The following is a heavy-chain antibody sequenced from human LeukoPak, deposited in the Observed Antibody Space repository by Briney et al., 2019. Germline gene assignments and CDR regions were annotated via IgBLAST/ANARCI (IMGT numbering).Heavy chain of an antibody. D-gene: IGHD3-22*01. J-gene: IGHJ3*02. CDR1: GYTFTSYG. CDR3: AREDYYGGAFDI. CDR2: ISAYNGNT. V-gene: IGHV1-18*01. Sequence: EASVKVSCKASGYTFTSYGISWVRQAPGQGLEWMGWISAYNGNTNYAQKLQGRVTMTTDTSTSTAYMELRSLRSGDTAVYYCAREDYYGGAFDIWGQGTMVTVSS.